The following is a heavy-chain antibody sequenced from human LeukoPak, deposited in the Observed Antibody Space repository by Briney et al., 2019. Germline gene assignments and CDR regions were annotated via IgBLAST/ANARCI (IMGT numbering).Heavy chain of an antibody. J-gene: IGHJ4*02. CDR2: IYYSGST. Sequence: SETLSLTCTVSGGSISSSSYYWGWIRQPPGKGLEWIGSIYYSGSTYYNPSLKSRVTISVDTSKNQFSLKLSSVTAADTAVYYCARHSAGCSSTSCYTFPTYYFDYWGQGTLVTVSS. V-gene: IGHV4-39*01. CDR3: ARHSAGCSSTSCYTFPTYYFDY. CDR1: GGSISSSSYY. D-gene: IGHD2-2*02.